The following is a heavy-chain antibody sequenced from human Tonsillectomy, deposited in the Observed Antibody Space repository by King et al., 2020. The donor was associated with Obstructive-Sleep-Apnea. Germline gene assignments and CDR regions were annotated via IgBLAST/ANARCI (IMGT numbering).Heavy chain of an antibody. D-gene: IGHD3-16*02. J-gene: IGHJ4*02. CDR3: ARDDVWGSYRPFDY. CDR2: IYHSVST. Sequence: VQLQESGPGLVKPSETLSLTCTVSGYSISSGYYWGWIRQPPGKGLECIGSIYHSVSTYYNTSLKSRVTISVDTSKNQFSLKLSSVTAADTAVYYCARDDVWGSYRPFDYWGQGTLVTVSS. CDR1: GYSISSGYY. V-gene: IGHV4-38-2*02.